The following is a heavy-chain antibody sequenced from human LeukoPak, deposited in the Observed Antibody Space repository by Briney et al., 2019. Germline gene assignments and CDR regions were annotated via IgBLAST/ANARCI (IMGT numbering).Heavy chain of an antibody. D-gene: IGHD3-10*01. V-gene: IGHV3-66*01. J-gene: IGHJ6*02. CDR2: IYSGGST. Sequence: PGGSLRLSCAASGFTVSSNYMSWVRQAPGKGLEWVSVIYSGGSTYYADSVKGRFTISRDNSKNTLYLQMNSLRAEDTAVYYCARDRITMVRGVIDYYYYGMDVWGQGTTVTVSS. CDR3: ARDRITMVRGVIDYYYYGMDV. CDR1: GFTVSSNY.